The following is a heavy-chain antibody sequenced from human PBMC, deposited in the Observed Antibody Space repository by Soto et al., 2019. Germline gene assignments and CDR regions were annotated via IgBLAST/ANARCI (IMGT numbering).Heavy chain of an antibody. CDR2: MNPGSGDT. J-gene: IGHJ5*02. CDR1: GYSFTNND. Sequence: ASVKVSCKASGYSFTNNDVSWVRQATGQGLEWMGWMNPGSGDTGYAQKFQGRVTMARDISIATAYMELSSLRSDDTAIYYCARMATFGSLNWFDPWGQGTLVTVSS. CDR3: ARMATFGSLNWFDP. D-gene: IGHD3-16*01. V-gene: IGHV1-8*01.